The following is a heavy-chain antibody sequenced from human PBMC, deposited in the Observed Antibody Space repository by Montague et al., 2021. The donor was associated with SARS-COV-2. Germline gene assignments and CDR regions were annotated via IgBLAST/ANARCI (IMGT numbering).Heavy chain of an antibody. J-gene: IGHJ4*02. D-gene: IGHD3-10*01. V-gene: IGHV4-59*12. CDR1: GGSISSYY. CDR2: MYYSGST. Sequence: SQTLSLICTVSGGSISSYYWSWIRQPPGKGLEWIGYMYYSGSTNYNPSLKSRVTMSVDTSRKQFSLKLTSVTAADTAVYYCAGRYGSGSYSSWGQGTLVTVSS. CDR3: AGRYGSGSYSS.